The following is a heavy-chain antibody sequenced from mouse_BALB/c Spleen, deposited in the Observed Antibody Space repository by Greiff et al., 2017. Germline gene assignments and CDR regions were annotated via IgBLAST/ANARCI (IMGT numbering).Heavy chain of an antibody. CDR3: TRAITTVVATPFDY. CDR2: ISSGGSYT. CDR1: GFTFSSYT. Sequence: EVHLVESGGGLVKPGGSLKLSCAASGFTFSSYTMSWVRQTPEKRLEWVATISSGGSYTYYPDSVKGRFTISRDNAKNTLYLQMSSLKSEDTAMYYCTRAITTVVATPFDYWGQGTTLTVAS. V-gene: IGHV5-6-4*01. D-gene: IGHD1-1*01. J-gene: IGHJ2*01.